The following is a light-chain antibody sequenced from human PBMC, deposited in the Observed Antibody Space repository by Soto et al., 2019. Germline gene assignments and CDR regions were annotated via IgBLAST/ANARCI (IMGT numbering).Light chain of an antibody. V-gene: IGLV2-14*01. J-gene: IGLJ2*01. Sequence: QSALTQPASVSGSPGQSITISCTGTSSDVGGHNYVSWYQQHPGTAPKLMIYEVTNRPSGFSNRFSGSKSGNTASLTISGLQAEDEAGYYCSSYTSSTTLDVVLGGGTKLTVL. CDR3: SSYTSSTTLDVV. CDR1: SSDVGGHNY. CDR2: EVT.